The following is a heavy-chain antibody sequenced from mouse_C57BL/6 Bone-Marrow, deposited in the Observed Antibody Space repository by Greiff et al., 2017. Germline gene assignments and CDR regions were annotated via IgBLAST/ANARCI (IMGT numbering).Heavy chain of an antibody. CDR2: IYPRDGST. D-gene: IGHD1-1*01. CDR3: ARVEGDGSSGDWYVEV. J-gene: IGHJ1*03. Sequence: QVQLQQSGPELVKPGASVKLSCKASGYTFTSYDINWVQQRPGQGLEWIGWIYPRDGSTKYTEKFTGKATLTVDTSSSTAYMELHSLTAEDSAVYFWARVEGDGSSGDWYVEVWGTGTTVTVAS. V-gene: IGHV1-85*01. CDR1: GYTFTSYD.